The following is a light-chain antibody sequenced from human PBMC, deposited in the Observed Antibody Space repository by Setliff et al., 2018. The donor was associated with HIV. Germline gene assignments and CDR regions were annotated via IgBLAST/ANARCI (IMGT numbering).Light chain of an antibody. CDR1: SSDVGGYNY. Sequence: QSVLTQPASVSGSPGQSITISCTGSSSDVGGYNYVSWYQQHPGKAPKLMIYEVRDRPSGVSNRFSGSKSGNTASLTISGLQAEDEADYYCCSYASHYVFGTGTKVTVL. V-gene: IGLV2-14*01. CDR3: CSYASHYV. J-gene: IGLJ1*01. CDR2: EVR.